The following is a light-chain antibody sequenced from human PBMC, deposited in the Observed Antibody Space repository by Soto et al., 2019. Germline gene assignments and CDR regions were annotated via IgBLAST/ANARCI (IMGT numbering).Light chain of an antibody. CDR1: QSISSY. CDR3: QQSYSTPPYP. Sequence: DIQMTQSPSSLSASVGDRVTITCRASQSISSYLNWYQQKPGKAPKLLIYAASSLQSGVPSRFSGSGSGTDFTLTISSLQPEDFATYYCQQSYSTPPYPFGQGTKLEIQ. CDR2: AAS. V-gene: IGKV1-39*01. J-gene: IGKJ2*01.